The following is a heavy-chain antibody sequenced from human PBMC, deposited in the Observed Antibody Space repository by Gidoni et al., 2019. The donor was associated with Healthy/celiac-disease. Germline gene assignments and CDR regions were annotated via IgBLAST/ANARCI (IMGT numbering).Heavy chain of an antibody. J-gene: IGHJ6*02. CDR2: ISYDGSNK. Sequence: QVQLVESGGGGVQPGRSLRLSCAASGFTFSRYGMHWVRPGPGKGLEWVAVISYDGSNKYYADSVKGRFTISRDNSKNTLYLQMNSLRAEDTAVYYCASAEEYCGGDCYRPRPYYYYGMDVWGQGTTVTVSS. CDR1: GFTFSRYG. D-gene: IGHD2-21*01. V-gene: IGHV3-30*03. CDR3: ASAEEYCGGDCYRPRPYYYYGMDV.